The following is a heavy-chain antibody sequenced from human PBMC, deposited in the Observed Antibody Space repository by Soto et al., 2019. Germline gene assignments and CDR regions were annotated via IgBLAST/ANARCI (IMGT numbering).Heavy chain of an antibody. V-gene: IGHV3-23*01. CDR1: GFTFSVDA. J-gene: IGHJ4*02. CDR3: VRRSGLKVAGIRHCDY. D-gene: IGHD6-19*01. CDR2: ISGTSGSA. Sequence: SGGSLRLSCAASGFTFSVDAMTWVRQVPGKGLEWVSTISGTSGSAYFADSVQGRFTISRDNSDSTLYLQMNRVRVEHTAVYFSVRRSGLKVAGIRHCDYWGPGTLVTVSS.